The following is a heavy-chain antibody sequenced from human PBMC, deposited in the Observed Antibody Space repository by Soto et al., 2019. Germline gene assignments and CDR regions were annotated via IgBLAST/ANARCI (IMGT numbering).Heavy chain of an antibody. CDR1: GGSISNSY. V-gene: IGHV4-59*01. CDR3: AGGRSSRHWWLDY. D-gene: IGHD2-8*02. CDR2: IYYSGST. J-gene: IGHJ4*02. Sequence: QVQLQESGPGLVKPSETLSLTCTVSGGSISNSYWSWIRQPPGKGLEWIGYIYYSGSTNYNPSLTSRVTVSVDTSSSQFSPRLSSVTAADTAVYYFAGGRSSRHWWLDYWGQGTLVTVSS.